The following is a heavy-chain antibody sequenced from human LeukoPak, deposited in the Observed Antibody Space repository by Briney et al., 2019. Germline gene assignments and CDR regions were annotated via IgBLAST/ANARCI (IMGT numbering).Heavy chain of an antibody. D-gene: IGHD3-22*01. V-gene: IGHV3-21*01. CDR1: GFTFSSYS. J-gene: IGHJ6*02. Sequence: PGGSLRLSCAASGFTFSSYSMNWVRQAPGKGLEWVSSISSSSSYIYYADSVKGRFTISRDNAKNSLDMQMNSLSPEDKAVYSCARDPHNYASSGYGTYYYYGTDVCGQGPTVPVSS. CDR3: ARDPHNYASSGYGTYYYYGTDV. CDR2: ISSSSSYI.